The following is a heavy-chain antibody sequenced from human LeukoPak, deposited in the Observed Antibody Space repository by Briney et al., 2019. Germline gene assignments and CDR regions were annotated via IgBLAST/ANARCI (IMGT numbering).Heavy chain of an antibody. CDR1: GFTFSSYS. CDR2: IYSGGST. CDR3: ARDLGFHDAFDI. J-gene: IGHJ3*02. D-gene: IGHD3-16*01. Sequence: QSGGSLRLSCAASGFTFSSYSMNWVRQAPGKGLEWVSVIYSGGSTYYADSVKGRFTISRDNSKNTLYLQMNSLRAEDTAVYYCARDLGFHDAFDIWGQGTMVTVSS. V-gene: IGHV3-66*01.